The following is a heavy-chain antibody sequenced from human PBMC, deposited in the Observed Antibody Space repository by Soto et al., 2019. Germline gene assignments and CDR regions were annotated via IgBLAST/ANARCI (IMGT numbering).Heavy chain of an antibody. CDR3: ASGAAWGQPWFDP. CDR1: GFIFSCYS. CDR2: ISRRRSYI. Sequence: EGQLVESGGGLGKPGGSLRLSCATSGFIFSCYSINWVRQAPGKWLELVSAISRRRSYIYYADSVKGRFTTSRDNAKNSLYLQMNSLRAEDTAVYYCASGAAWGQPWFDPWGQGTLVTFSS. V-gene: IGHV3-21*01. J-gene: IGHJ5*02. D-gene: IGHD3-16*01.